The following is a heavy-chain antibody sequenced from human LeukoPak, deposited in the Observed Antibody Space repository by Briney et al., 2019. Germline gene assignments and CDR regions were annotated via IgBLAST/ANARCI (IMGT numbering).Heavy chain of an antibody. D-gene: IGHD2-21*01. CDR2: INPNSGDT. CDR1: GYTFTAYY. Sequence: ASVKVSCKASGYTFTAYYLHWVRQAPGQGLEWMGWINPNSGDTSYAQKFQGRVTMTRDTSISTAYMELSRLTSDDTAVYYCARPSGDTDTFDIWGQGTMVTVSS. V-gene: IGHV1-2*02. CDR3: ARPSGDTDTFDI. J-gene: IGHJ3*02.